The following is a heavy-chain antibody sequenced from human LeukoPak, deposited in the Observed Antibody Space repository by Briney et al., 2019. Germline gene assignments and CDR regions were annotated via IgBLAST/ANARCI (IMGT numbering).Heavy chain of an antibody. J-gene: IGHJ2*01. V-gene: IGHV3-66*02. CDR1: GFTVSSNY. CDR2: IYSGGST. Sequence: GGSLRLSCAASGFTVSSNYMSWVRQAPGKGLEWVSVIYSGGSTYYADSVKGRFTISRDKSKNTLYLQMNSLRAEDTAVYYCARDSRYDSSGYYYWYFDLWGRGTLVTVSS. D-gene: IGHD3-22*01. CDR3: ARDSRYDSSGYYYWYFDL.